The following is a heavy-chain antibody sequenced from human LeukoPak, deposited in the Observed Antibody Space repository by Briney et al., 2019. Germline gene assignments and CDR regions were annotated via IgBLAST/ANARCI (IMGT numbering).Heavy chain of an antibody. CDR2: IYYSGST. V-gene: IGHV4-59*01. Sequence: SETLSLTCTVSGGSISNYYWSWIRQPPGKGLEWIGYIYYSGSTNYNPSLKSRVTISVDTSKNQFSLKLNSVTAADTAAYYCARGRNLEWFDYWGQGTLVTVSS. D-gene: IGHD3-3*01. J-gene: IGHJ5*01. CDR3: ARGRNLEWFDY. CDR1: GGSISNYY.